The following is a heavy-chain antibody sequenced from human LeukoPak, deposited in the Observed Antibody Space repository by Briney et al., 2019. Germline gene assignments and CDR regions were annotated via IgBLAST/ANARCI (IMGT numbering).Heavy chain of an antibody. CDR3: ARERELDYYYGMDV. V-gene: IGHV3-53*01. CDR1: GFTVSSNY. D-gene: IGHD1-7*01. Sequence: GGSLRLSCAASGFTVSSNYMSWVRQAPGKGLEWVSVIYSGGSTYYADSVKGRFTISRDNSKNTLYLQMNSLRAEDTAVYYCARERELDYYYGMDVWGQGTTVTVSS. CDR2: IYSGGST. J-gene: IGHJ6*02.